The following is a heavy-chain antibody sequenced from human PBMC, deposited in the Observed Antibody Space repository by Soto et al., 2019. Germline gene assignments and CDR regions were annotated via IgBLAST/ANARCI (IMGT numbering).Heavy chain of an antibody. D-gene: IGHD3-3*01. CDR3: ARRRVTIFGVVIDDAFDI. CDR1: GGSISSSSYY. J-gene: IGHJ3*02. Sequence: SETLSLTCTVSGGSISSSSYYWGWIRQPPGKGLEWIGSIYYSGSTYYNPSLKSRVTISVDTSKNQFSLKLSSVTAADTAVYYCARRRVTIFGVVIDDAFDIWGQGTMVTVSS. CDR2: IYYSGST. V-gene: IGHV4-39*01.